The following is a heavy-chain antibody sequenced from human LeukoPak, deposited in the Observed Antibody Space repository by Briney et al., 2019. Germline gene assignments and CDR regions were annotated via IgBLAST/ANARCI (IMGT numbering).Heavy chain of an antibody. CDR1: GFSFSSYN. Sequence: PGGSLRLSCAASGFSFSSYNMNWVRQAPGKGLEWVSSISGNSDSIYYANSVRGRFTISRDNAKNSLFLQMTSLRDEDTAVYYCASLAVGYSSAFFDYWGQGTLVAVSS. CDR3: ASLAVGYSSAFFDY. J-gene: IGHJ4*02. CDR2: ISGNSDSI. V-gene: IGHV3-21*06. D-gene: IGHD6-25*01.